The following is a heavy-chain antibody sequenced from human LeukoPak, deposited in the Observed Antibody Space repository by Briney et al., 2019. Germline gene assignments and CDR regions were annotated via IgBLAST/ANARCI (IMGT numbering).Heavy chain of an antibody. CDR2: INHSGST. V-gene: IGHV4-34*01. CDR1: GGSFSGYY. J-gene: IGHJ6*02. CDR3: ARERLVRGAMTYYYYGMDV. Sequence: SETLSLTCAVYGGSFSGYYWSWIRQPPGKGLEWIGEINHSGSTNYNPSLKSRVTISVDTSKNQFSLKLSSVTAADTAVYYCARERLVRGAMTYYYYGMDVWGQGTTVTVSS. D-gene: IGHD3-10*01.